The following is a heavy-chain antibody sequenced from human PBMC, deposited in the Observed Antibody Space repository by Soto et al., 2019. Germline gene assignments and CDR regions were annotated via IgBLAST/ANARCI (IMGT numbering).Heavy chain of an antibody. V-gene: IGHV3-30*18. J-gene: IGHJ1*01. D-gene: IGHD3-16*01. Sequence: QVQLVESGGGVVQPGRSLRLSCAASGFTFSSYGMHWVRQAPGKGLEWVAVISYDGSNKYYADSVKGRFTISRDNSKNTLYLQMNSLRAEDTAVYYCAKDMITLVVGEYFQHRGQGTLVTVSS. CDR1: GFTFSSYG. CDR2: ISYDGSNK. CDR3: AKDMITLVVGEYFQH.